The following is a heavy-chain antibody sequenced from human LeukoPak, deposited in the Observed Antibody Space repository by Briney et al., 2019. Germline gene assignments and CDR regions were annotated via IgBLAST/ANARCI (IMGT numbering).Heavy chain of an antibody. D-gene: IGHD3-22*01. V-gene: IGHV4-38-2*02. CDR3: ARDTTITMIVVGHDAFDI. CDR1: GYSISSDYY. J-gene: IGHJ3*02. Sequence: SETLSLTCTVSGYSISSDYYWGWIRQPPGKGLEWIGTIYHSGSTYYNPSLKSRVTISVDTSKNQFSLKLSSVTAADTAVYYCARDTTITMIVVGHDAFDIWGQGTMVTVSS. CDR2: IYHSGST.